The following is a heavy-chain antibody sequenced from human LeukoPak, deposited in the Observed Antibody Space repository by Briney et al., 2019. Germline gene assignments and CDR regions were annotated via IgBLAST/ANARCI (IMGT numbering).Heavy chain of an antibody. D-gene: IGHD6-6*01. CDR3: ARGGPSGYSRIAARRAGYFDY. V-gene: IGHV4-39*01. CDR1: GGSISSSSYY. J-gene: IGHJ4*02. CDR2: IYYSGST. Sequence: PSETLSLTCTVSGGSISSSSYYWGWIRQPPGKGLEWIGGIYYSGSTYYNPSLKSRVTISVDTSKNQFSLKLSSVTAADTAVYYCARGGPSGYSRIAARRAGYFDYWGQGTLVTVSS.